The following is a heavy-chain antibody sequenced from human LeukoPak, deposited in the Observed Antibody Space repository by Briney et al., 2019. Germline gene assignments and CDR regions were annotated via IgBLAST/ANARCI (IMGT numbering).Heavy chain of an antibody. CDR3: ARAWCSSTSCYQDDWFDP. J-gene: IGHJ5*02. Sequence: PSETLCLTCTVSGGSISSYYWSWIRQPAGKGLEWIGRIYTSGSTNYNPSLKSRVTMSVDTSKNQFSLKLSSVTAADTAVYYCARAWCSSTSCYQDDWFDPWGQGTLVTVSS. V-gene: IGHV4-4*07. CDR2: IYTSGST. D-gene: IGHD2-2*01. CDR1: GGSISSYY.